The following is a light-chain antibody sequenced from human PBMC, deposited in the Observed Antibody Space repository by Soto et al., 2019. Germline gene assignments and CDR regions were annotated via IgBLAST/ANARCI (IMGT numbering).Light chain of an antibody. V-gene: IGLV1-40*01. CDR3: QSYDSSLSCWV. CDR1: SSIIGAGYD. Sequence: QSVLTQPPSVSGAPGQRVTISCTGSSSIIGAGYDVHWYQQLPGTAPKLLIYGNTNRPSGVPDRFSASKSGTSASLAITGLQAEDEADYYCQSYDSSLSCWVFGGGTKVTVL. CDR2: GNT. J-gene: IGLJ3*02.